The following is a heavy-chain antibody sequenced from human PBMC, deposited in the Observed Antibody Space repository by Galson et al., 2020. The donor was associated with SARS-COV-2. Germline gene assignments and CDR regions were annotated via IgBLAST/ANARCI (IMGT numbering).Heavy chain of an antibody. J-gene: IGHJ4*02. CDR2: ISYDGNNK. D-gene: IGHD6-6*01. V-gene: IGHV3-30*01. Sequence: GESLKISCAASGFTFSSHAMHWVRQAPGKGLEGVALISYDGNNKHYADSVNGRFTISRDNSKNTLYLQMNNLRADDTAVYYCARETIDYSGSWVDYWGQGTLVTVSS. CDR1: GFTFSSHA. CDR3: ARETIDYSGSWVDY.